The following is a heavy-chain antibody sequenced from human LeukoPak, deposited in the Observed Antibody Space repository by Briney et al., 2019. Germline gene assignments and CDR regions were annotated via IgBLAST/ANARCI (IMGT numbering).Heavy chain of an antibody. J-gene: IGHJ4*02. D-gene: IGHD3-3*01. CDR2: INWNGGST. V-gene: IGHV3-20*04. Sequence: GGSRRLSCAASGFTFDDYGMSWVRQAPGKGLEWVSGINWNGGSTGYADSVKGRFTISRDNAKNSLYLQMNSLRAEDTALYYCARGGNYDFWSGYWVLDYWGQGTLVTVSS. CDR3: ARGGNYDFWSGYWVLDY. CDR1: GFTFDDYG.